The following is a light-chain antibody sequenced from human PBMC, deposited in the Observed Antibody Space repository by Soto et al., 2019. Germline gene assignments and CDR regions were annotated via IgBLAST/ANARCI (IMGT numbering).Light chain of an antibody. CDR2: GAS. V-gene: IGKV3-20*01. Sequence: EIVLTQSPGTLSLSPGQRATLSCRASQSVRSGFLAWFQQRPGQAPRLLIFGASYRATGIPDRFSGSGSGTDFTLTISRLEPEDFAVYYCQQYGSSPPFTFGPGTKVDIK. CDR3: QQYGSSPPFT. J-gene: IGKJ3*01. CDR1: QSVRSGF.